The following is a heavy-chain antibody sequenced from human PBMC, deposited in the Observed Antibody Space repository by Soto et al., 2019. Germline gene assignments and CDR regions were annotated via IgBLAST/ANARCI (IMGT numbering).Heavy chain of an antibody. CDR3: ATRYSSSWAYDD. D-gene: IGHD6-13*01. Sequence: ASVKVSCKVSGYTLTELSMHWVRQAPGKGLEWMGGFDPEDGETIYAQKFQGRVTMTEDTSTDTAYMELSSLRSEDTAVYYCATRYSSSWAYDDWGQGTLVTVSS. CDR1: GYTLTELS. J-gene: IGHJ4*02. CDR2: FDPEDGET. V-gene: IGHV1-24*01.